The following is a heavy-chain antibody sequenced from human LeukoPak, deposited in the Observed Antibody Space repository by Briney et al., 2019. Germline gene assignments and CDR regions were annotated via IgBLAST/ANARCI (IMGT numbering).Heavy chain of an antibody. CDR2: IKSKTDGRTT. J-gene: IGHJ4*02. V-gene: IGHV3-15*01. Sequence: GGSLRLSCAASGFTFSNAWMSWVRQAPGKGLEWVGCIKSKTDGRTTDYAAPVKGRFTISRDDSKNTLYLQMNSLKTEDTAVYYCTTSTQYGDYPDYWGQGTLVTVSS. CDR1: GFTFSNAW. CDR3: TTSTQYGDYPDY. D-gene: IGHD4-17*01.